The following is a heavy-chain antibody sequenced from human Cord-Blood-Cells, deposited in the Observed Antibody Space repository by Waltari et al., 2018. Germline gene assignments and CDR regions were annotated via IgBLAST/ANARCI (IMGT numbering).Heavy chain of an antibody. CDR3: ARWLRFGAFDI. J-gene: IGHJ3*02. V-gene: IGHV1-8*01. D-gene: IGHD5-12*01. Sequence: QVQLVQSGAAVTNPRAPMKASCKASGYTFPRYELNCGRQATGQGLEWMGWMNPNSGNTGYAQKFQGRVTMTRNTSISTAYMELSSLRSEDTAVYYCARWLRFGAFDIWGQGTMVTVSS. CDR2: MNPNSGNT. CDR1: GYTFPRYE.